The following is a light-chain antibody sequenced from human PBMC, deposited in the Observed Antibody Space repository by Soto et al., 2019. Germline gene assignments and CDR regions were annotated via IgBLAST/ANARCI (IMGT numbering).Light chain of an antibody. J-gene: IGKJ2*01. Sequence: ENVLTQSPGTLSLSPGERATLSCRASQSVTATYLAWYQQKPGQAPRLLIYGASSRAAGITDRFSGSGSGTDFTLTISKLEPEDFAVYYCQQYRSSPPMFIFGQGTKLEIK. CDR1: QSVTATY. CDR3: QQYRSSPPMFI. CDR2: GAS. V-gene: IGKV3-20*01.